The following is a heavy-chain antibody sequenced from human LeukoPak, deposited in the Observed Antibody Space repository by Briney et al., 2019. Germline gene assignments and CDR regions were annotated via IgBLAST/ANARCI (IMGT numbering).Heavy chain of an antibody. Sequence: ASVKVSCKVSGYTLTELSMHWVRQAPGQGLEWMGIINPSGGSTSYAQKFQGRVTMTRDTSTSTVYMELSSLRSEDTAVYYCATYSGSYDYWGQGTLVTVSS. CDR2: INPSGGST. V-gene: IGHV1-46*01. J-gene: IGHJ4*02. CDR1: GYTLTELS. D-gene: IGHD1-26*01. CDR3: ATYSGSYDY.